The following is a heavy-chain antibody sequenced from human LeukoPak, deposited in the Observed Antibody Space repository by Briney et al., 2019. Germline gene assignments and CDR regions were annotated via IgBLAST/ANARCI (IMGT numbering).Heavy chain of an antibody. CDR3: ARDGNYYETSGYYFSAFDI. V-gene: IGHV4-39*07. J-gene: IGHJ3*02. D-gene: IGHD3-22*01. CDR1: GGSISSSRYF. CDR2: IYYGGST. Sequence: SETLSLTCTVSGGSISSSRYFWGWIRQPPGKGLEWIGSIYYGGSTYYNPSLKSRVTISVDTSRNQFSLRLSSVTAADTAVYYCARDGNYYETSGYYFSAFDIWGQGTMVTVSS.